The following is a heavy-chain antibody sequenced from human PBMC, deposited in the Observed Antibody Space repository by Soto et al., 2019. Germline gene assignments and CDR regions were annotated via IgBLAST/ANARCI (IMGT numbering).Heavy chain of an antibody. CDR3: AREKDCSGGSCYSYCMDV. Sequence: QVQLVQSGAEVKKPGSSVKVSCKASGGTFSSYAISWVRQAPGQGLEWMGGIIPIFGTANYAQKFQGRVTITADEATSTAYMELSSLRSEDTAVYYCAREKDCSGGSCYSYCMDVWGQGTTFTVSS. V-gene: IGHV1-69*12. D-gene: IGHD2-15*01. J-gene: IGHJ6*02. CDR1: GGTFSSYA. CDR2: IIPIFGTA.